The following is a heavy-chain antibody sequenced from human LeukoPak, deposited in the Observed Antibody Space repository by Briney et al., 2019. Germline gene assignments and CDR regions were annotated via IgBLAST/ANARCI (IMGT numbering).Heavy chain of an antibody. CDR2: IWYDGSKT. Sequence: GSLRLSCAASGFTFTSYGMHWVRQAPGKGLEWVAVIWYDGSKTYYADSVKGRFTISRDISQNTLYLHINSLRAEDTAVYYCARDDDGNSHYSQFNYWGQGTLVTVSS. J-gene: IGHJ4*02. CDR3: ARDDDGNSHYSQFNY. V-gene: IGHV3-33*01. CDR1: GFTFTSYG. D-gene: IGHD3-22*01.